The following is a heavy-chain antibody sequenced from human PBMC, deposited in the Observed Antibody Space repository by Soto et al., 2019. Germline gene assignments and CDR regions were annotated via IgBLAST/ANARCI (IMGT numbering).Heavy chain of an antibody. CDR2: IKEDGSQT. D-gene: IGHD3-16*01. CDR3: ARKIVTYNYADY. CDR1: GFIFSSYW. V-gene: IGHV3-7*05. J-gene: IGHJ4*02. Sequence: GGSLRLSCEASGFIFSSYWMRWARQAPGKGLEWVASIKEDGSQTYYVDSVKGRFTISRDNAKNSLYLQMNSLRAEDTAVYYCARKIVTYNYADYWGQGTLVTVSS.